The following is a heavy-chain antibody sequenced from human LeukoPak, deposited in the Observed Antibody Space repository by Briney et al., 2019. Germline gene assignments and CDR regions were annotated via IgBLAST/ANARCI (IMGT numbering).Heavy chain of an antibody. CDR1: GGSISSKKYY. CDR3: ARQALWCGEFHFDD. V-gene: IGHV4-39*01. D-gene: IGHD3-10*01. CDR2: IYYSGST. J-gene: IGHJ4*02. Sequence: SETLSLTCTVSGGSISSKKYYWVWIRPPPGKELEWVGSIYYSGSTYYNPSLKSRVTISVDTSKKQFFLKLSSVTAADTAVYYCARQALWCGEFHFDDWGQGTLVTVSS.